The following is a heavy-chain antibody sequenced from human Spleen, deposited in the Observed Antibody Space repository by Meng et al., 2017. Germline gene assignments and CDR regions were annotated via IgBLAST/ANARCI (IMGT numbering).Heavy chain of an antibody. CDR1: GFTFSSYW. Sequence: GGSLRPSCAASGFTFSSYWMSWVRQAPGKGLEWVANIKEDGSEIYYVDSVKGRFTISRDNFKNTLYLQMNSLRAEDTAVYYCARGTYYYDSSGYYYFDYWGQGTLVTVSS. CDR3: ARGTYYYDSSGYYYFDY. J-gene: IGHJ4*02. V-gene: IGHV3-7*03. CDR2: IKEDGSEI. D-gene: IGHD3-22*01.